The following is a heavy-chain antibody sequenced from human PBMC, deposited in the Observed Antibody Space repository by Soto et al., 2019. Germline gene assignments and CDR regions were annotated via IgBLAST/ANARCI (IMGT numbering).Heavy chain of an antibody. CDR2: VYYTGAT. D-gene: IGHD4-17*01. V-gene: IGHV4-59*08. CDR3: VRQGIDYLHGLVDV. CDR1: SGPDRSHN. J-gene: IGHJ6*02. Sequence: QVQLQQSGPRLVKPSETLSLTCTVSSGPDRSHNWGWIRQPPGRGLEWIGYVYYTGATAYNPSLRSRVTISADTSTNDISLTLSSVTAADTAVYYWVRQGIDYLHGLVDVWGQGTTVSVSS.